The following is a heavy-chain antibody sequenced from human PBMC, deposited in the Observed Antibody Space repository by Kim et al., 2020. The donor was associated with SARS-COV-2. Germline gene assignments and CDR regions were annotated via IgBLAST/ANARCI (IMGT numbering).Heavy chain of an antibody. V-gene: IGHV4-34*01. CDR1: GGSFSGYY. CDR2: INHSGST. Sequence: SETLSLTCAVYGGSFSGYYWSWIRQPPGKGLEWIGEINHSGSTNYNPSLKSRVTISVDTSKNQFSLKLSSVTTADTAVYYCAREGITIFGVRQPVDYWGQGTLVTVSS. J-gene: IGHJ4*02. D-gene: IGHD3-3*01. CDR3: AREGITIFGVRQPVDY.